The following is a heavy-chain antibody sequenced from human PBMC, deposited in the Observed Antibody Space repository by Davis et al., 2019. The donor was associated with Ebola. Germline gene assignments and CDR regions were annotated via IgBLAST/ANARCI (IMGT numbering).Heavy chain of an antibody. V-gene: IGHV3-15*01. CDR3: TTDRGIAVRPLFDC. Sequence: GESLKISCTASAFTHGDAWMGWVRQAPGKGLEWVGRIKSKSAGGTTDHAPPVRGRFIISRDESRNTLYLQMTSLRTEDTAVYFCTTDRGIAVRPLFDCWGQGTLVTVSS. D-gene: IGHD6-19*01. CDR1: AFTHGDAW. CDR2: IKSKSAGGTT. J-gene: IGHJ4*02.